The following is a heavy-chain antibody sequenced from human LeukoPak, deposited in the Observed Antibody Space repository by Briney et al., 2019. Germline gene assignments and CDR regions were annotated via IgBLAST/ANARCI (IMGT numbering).Heavy chain of an antibody. V-gene: IGHV4-59*11. CDR2: IYYSGST. CDR1: GGSISSHY. J-gene: IGHJ4*02. CDR3: ASTKPYSSSWFDY. Sequence: PSETLSLTCTVSGGSISSHYWSWIRQPPGKGLEWIGYIYYSGSTNYNPSLKSRVTISVDTSKNQFSLKLSSVTAADTAFYYCASTKPYSSSWFDYWGQGTLVTVSS. D-gene: IGHD6-13*01.